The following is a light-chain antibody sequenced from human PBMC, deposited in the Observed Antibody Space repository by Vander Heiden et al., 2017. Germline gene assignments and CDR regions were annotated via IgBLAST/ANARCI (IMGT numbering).Light chain of an antibody. CDR2: GKS. CDR3: QSYDSSLSAWV. CDR1: RSNIGAGFD. V-gene: IGLV1-40*01. J-gene: IGLJ3*02. Sequence: QSVLTQPPSLSVAPGQRVTISCTGSRSNIGAGFDLHWYQQLPGAAPKLLIYGKSNRPSGVPDRFSDSKSDTSASLAITGLQAEDEADYYCQSYDSSLSAWVFGGGTKLTV.